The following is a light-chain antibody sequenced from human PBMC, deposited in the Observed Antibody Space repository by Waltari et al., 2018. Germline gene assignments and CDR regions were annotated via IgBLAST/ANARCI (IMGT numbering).Light chain of an antibody. CDR1: SGHSDYS. CDR2: LDSDGSH. V-gene: IGLV4-69*01. CDR3: QTWGTGFVV. J-gene: IGLJ2*01. Sequence: QLALTQSPSASASLGASVKLTCTLSSGHSDYSIAWHQQQPEKGPRYLMKLDSDGSHTMGDGLPHRFSGSSSGAEGYLTISSLQYEDEADYYCQTWGTGFVVFGGGTKLTVL.